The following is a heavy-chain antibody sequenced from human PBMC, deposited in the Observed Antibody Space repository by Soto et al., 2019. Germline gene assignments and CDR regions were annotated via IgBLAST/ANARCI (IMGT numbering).Heavy chain of an antibody. Sequence: PGGSLRLSCAASGFTFSDYYMSWIRQAPGKGLGWVSYISSSGNIIYYADSVKGRFTISRDNAKNSLYLQMNSLRAEDTAVYYCARDLGYYDSSGYFDPWGRGTLVTVSS. CDR3: ARDLGYYDSSGYFDP. V-gene: IGHV3-11*01. CDR1: GFTFSDYY. J-gene: IGHJ4*02. CDR2: ISSSGNII. D-gene: IGHD3-22*01.